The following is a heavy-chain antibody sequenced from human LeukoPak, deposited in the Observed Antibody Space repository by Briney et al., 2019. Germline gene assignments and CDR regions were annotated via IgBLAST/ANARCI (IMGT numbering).Heavy chain of an antibody. J-gene: IGHJ3*01. D-gene: IGHD4-17*01. CDR2: IYHSGST. CDR3: ARDQNDYGPDAFDV. V-gene: IGHV4-38-2*02. Sequence: SETLSLTCTVSGYSISSGYYWGWIRQPPGKGLEWIGSIYHSGSTYYNPSLKSRVTISVDTSKNQFSLKLSSVTTADTAIYFCARDQNDYGPDAFDVWGQGTMVSVSS. CDR1: GYSISSGYY.